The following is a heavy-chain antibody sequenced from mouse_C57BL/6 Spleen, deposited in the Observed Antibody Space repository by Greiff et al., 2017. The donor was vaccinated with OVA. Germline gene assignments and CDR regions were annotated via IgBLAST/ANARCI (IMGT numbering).Heavy chain of an antibody. CDR2: IYPGSGST. D-gene: IGHD1-1*01. V-gene: IGHV1-55*01. J-gene: IGHJ2*01. CDR3: ARSFITAVVAPGY. Sequence: QVQLQQPGAELVKPGASVKMSCKASGYTFTSYWITWVKQRPGQGLEWIGDIYPGSGSTNYNEKFKSKATLTVDTSSSTAYMQLSSRTSEDSAVYYCARSFITAVVAPGYWGQGTTLTVAS. CDR1: GYTFTSYW.